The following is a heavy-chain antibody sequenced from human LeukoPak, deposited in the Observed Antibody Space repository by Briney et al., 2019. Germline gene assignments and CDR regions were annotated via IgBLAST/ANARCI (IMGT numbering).Heavy chain of an antibody. D-gene: IGHD6-13*01. CDR3: ARLLGQQLVKGSFDY. V-gene: IGHV4-34*01. CDR2: INHSGST. CDR1: GGSFSGYY. J-gene: IGHJ4*02. Sequence: PSETLSLTCAVYGGSFSGYYWSWLRQPPGKGLEWIGEINHSGSTNYNPSLKSRVTISVDTSKNQFSLKLSSVTAADTAVYYCARLLGQQLVKGSFDYWGQGTLVTVSS.